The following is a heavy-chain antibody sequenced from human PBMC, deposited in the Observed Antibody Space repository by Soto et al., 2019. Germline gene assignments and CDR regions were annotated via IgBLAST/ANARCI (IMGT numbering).Heavy chain of an antibody. CDR1: GFTFRAYA. J-gene: IGHJ4*02. CDR3: AKRTYYNYNAGHDC. V-gene: IGHV3-23*01. Sequence: EVQLLESGGGLVQPGGSRRLSCTASGFTFRAYAMTWVRQAPGKGLEWVSTISNSGGHTYYADSVKGRFTISRDNSNNTLFLQAYTPRTENIAVYYSAKRTYYNYNAGHDCWGQGTLVTVSS. CDR2: ISNSGGHT. D-gene: IGHD3-10*01.